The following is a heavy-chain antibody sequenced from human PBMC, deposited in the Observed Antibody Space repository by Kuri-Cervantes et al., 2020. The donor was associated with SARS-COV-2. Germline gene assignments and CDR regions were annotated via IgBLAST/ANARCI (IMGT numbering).Heavy chain of an antibody. CDR2: IIPILGIA. CDR3: ASGKDTAMVTDY. J-gene: IGHJ4*02. D-gene: IGHD5-18*01. CDR1: GGTFSSYA. Sequence: SVKVSCKASGGTFSSYAISWVRQAPGQGLEWMGGIIPILGIANYAQKFRGRVTITADKSTSTAYMELSSLRSEDTAVYYCASGKDTAMVTDYWGQGTLVTVSS. V-gene: IGHV1-69*10.